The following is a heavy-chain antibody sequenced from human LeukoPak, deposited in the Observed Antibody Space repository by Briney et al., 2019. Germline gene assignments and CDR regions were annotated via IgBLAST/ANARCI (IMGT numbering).Heavy chain of an antibody. V-gene: IGHV4-59*01. Sequence: SETLSLTCTVSGGSISSYYWSWIRQPPGKGLEWIGYIYYSGSTNYNPSLKSRVTISVDTSKNQFSLKLSSVTAADTAVYYCARVGTGIHFDYWGQGTLVTVSS. CDR3: ARVGTGIHFDY. J-gene: IGHJ4*02. D-gene: IGHD7-27*01. CDR1: GGSISSYY. CDR2: IYYSGST.